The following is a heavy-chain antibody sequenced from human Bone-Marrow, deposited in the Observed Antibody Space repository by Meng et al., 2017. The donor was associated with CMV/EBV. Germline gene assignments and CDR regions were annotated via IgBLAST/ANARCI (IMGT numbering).Heavy chain of an antibody. V-gene: IGHV3-48*04. CDR3: ASSSVYCSSTSCYTDAFDI. Sequence: GGSLRLSCAASGFTFSSYSMNWVRQAPGKGLEWVSYISSSSSTIYYADSVKGRFTISRDNAKNSLYLQMNSLRAEDTAVYYCASSSVYCSSTSCYTDAFDIWGQGTMVTVSS. D-gene: IGHD2-2*02. J-gene: IGHJ3*02. CDR2: ISSSSSTI. CDR1: GFTFSSYS.